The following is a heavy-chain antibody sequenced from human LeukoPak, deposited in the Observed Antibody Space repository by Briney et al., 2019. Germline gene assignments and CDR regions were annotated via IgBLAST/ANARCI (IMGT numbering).Heavy chain of an antibody. D-gene: IGHD6-13*01. V-gene: IGHV3-30*17. CDR1: GFTFSSYA. CDR3: ARDRIAAAGTRYFQH. Sequence: PGGSLRLSRAASGFTFSSYAMEGVRQGRGKGGEGGAVISYDGRSQYYAHSVPRRFTISRDNSKNTLYLQMNSLRAEDTAVYYCARDRIAAAGTRYFQHWGQGTLVTVPS. CDR2: ISYDGRSQ. J-gene: IGHJ1*01.